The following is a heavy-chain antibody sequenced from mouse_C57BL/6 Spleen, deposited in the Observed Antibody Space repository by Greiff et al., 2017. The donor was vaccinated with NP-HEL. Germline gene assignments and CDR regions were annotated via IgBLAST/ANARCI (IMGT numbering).Heavy chain of an antibody. D-gene: IGHD1-1*01. Sequence: VQLQQSGTELVKPGASVKLSCKASGYTFTSYWMHWVKQRPGQGLEWIGNINPSNGGTNYNEKFKSKATLTVDQSSSPAYMQLSSLTSEDSAVYYCAIWWTVVASYYAMDYWGQGTSVTVSS. CDR3: AIWWTVVASYYAMDY. CDR1: GYTFTSYW. J-gene: IGHJ4*01. CDR2: INPSNGGT. V-gene: IGHV1-53*01.